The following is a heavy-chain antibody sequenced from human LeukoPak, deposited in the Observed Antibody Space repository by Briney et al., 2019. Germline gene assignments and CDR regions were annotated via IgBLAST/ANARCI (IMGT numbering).Heavy chain of an antibody. CDR3: ARDRGITRSDI. CDR1: GGSISSGDYY. CDR2: IYYSGST. J-gene: IGHJ3*02. V-gene: IGHV4-61*08. Sequence: SETLSLTCTVSGGSISSGDYYWSWIRQPPGKGLEWIGYIYYSGSTNYNPSLKSRVTISVDTSKNQFSLKLSSVTAADTAVYYCARDRGITRSDIWGQGTMVTVSS. D-gene: IGHD3-10*01.